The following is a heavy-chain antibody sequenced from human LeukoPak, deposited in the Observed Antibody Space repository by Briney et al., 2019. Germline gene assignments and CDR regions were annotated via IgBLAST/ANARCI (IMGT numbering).Heavy chain of an antibody. CDR2: MNPHSGDT. J-gene: IGHJ4*02. D-gene: IGHD1-26*01. CDR3: ARGLNPKLFGSPPPD. Sequence: ASVKVSCKASGYTFTSYDINWVRQATGQGLEWMGWMNPHSGDTGHAQKFQGRVSMTRDTSISTAYMELSSLRSEDTAVYYCARGLNPKLFGSPPPDWGQGTLVTVSS. V-gene: IGHV1-8*01. CDR1: GYTFTSYD.